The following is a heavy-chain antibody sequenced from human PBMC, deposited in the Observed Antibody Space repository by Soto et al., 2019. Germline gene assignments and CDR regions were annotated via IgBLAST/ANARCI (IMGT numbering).Heavy chain of an antibody. CDR1: GGPISSSSHY. CDR2: IYYSGTT. Sequence: SGTLPPTCTISGGPISSSSHYWCWTRQHPGTGLEWTGTIYYSGTTNYNPSLKSRVTISVDTSQNQFSLKLNSCTAADTAGDDCARLLGMPFDYWGKGARGTVSS. J-gene: IGHJ4*02. V-gene: IGHV4-39*01. D-gene: IGHD2-2*01. CDR3: ARLLGMPFDY.